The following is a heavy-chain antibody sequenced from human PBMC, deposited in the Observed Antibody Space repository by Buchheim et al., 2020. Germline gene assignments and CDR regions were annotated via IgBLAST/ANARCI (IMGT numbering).Heavy chain of an antibody. D-gene: IGHD5-24*01. CDR2: ISGRGGST. CDR3: AKDAEMATIRDWYFDL. Sequence: EVQLLESGGGLVQPGGSLRLSCAASGLTFSSYAMSWVRQAPGKGLEWVLAISGRGGSTYYADSVKGWLTISRHNSKTTLYLQMNSLRAEDTAVYYCAKDAEMATIRDWYFDLWGRGTL. J-gene: IGHJ2*01. CDR1: GLTFSSYA. V-gene: IGHV3-23*01.